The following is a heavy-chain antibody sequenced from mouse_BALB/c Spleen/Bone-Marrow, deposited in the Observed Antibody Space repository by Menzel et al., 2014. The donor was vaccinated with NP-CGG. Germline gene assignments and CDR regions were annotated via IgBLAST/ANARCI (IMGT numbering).Heavy chain of an antibody. CDR3: ARDRGTTRAMDY. CDR2: IWAGGST. CDR1: GFSLTSYG. J-gene: IGHJ4*01. D-gene: IGHD1-1*01. Sequence: VQRVESGPDLVAPSQSLSITCTVSGFSLTSYGVHWVRQPPGKGLEWLGVIWAGGSTNYNSALMSRLSISKDNSKSXVFLKMNSLQTDDTAMYYCARDRGTTRAMDYWGQGTSVTVSS. V-gene: IGHV2-9*02.